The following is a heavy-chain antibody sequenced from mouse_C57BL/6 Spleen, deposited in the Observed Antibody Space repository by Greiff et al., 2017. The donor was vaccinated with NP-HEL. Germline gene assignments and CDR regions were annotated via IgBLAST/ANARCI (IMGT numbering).Heavy chain of an antibody. Sequence: VQLVESGAELVRPGASVTLSCKASGYTFTDYEMHWVKQTPVHGLEWIGAIDPETGGTAYNQKFKGKAILTADKSSSTAYMELRSLTSEDSAVYYCTRLRYYGSDYWGQGTTLTVSS. J-gene: IGHJ2*01. D-gene: IGHD1-1*01. CDR1: GYTFTDYE. V-gene: IGHV1-15*01. CDR3: TRLRYYGSDY. CDR2: IDPETGGT.